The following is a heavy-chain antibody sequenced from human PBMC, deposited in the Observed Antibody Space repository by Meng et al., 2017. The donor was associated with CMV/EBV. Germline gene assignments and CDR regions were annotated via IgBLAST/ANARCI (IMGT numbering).Heavy chain of an antibody. V-gene: IGHV4-30-4*08. CDR1: SSNCI. Sequence: SSNCIWCWLRAPAKEGLGWVWSICYNGRTYYAPTLKGRVTMSVDTSKSQFSLKLSSVTAADTAVYYCARASGDYGGHSGGNFDSWGQGTLVTVSS. D-gene: IGHD4-23*01. CDR2: ICYNGRT. CDR3: ARASGDYGGHSGGNFDS. J-gene: IGHJ4*02.